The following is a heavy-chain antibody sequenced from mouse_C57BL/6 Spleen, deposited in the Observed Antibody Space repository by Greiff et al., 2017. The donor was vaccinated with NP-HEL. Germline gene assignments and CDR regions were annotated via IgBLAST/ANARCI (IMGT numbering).Heavy chain of an antibody. CDR3: ARNRRLYYDYDGWYFDV. CDR1: GFSLTSYA. Sequence: QVQLKESGPGLVAPSQSLSITCTVSGFSLTSYAISWVRQPPGKGLEWLGVIWTGGGTNYNSALKSRLSISKDNSKSQVFLKMNSLQTDDTARYYCARNRRLYYDYDGWYFDVWGTGTTVTVSS. V-gene: IGHV2-9-1*01. D-gene: IGHD2-4*01. J-gene: IGHJ1*03. CDR2: IWTGGGT.